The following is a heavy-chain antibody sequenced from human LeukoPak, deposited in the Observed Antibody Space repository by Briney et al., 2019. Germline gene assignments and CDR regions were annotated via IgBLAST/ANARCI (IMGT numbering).Heavy chain of an antibody. D-gene: IGHD4-17*01. CDR2: INPNSGGT. J-gene: IGHJ4*02. CDR1: GYTFTGYY. V-gene: IGHV1-2*02. CDR3: ARLPTVTRDFDY. Sequence: ASVKVSCKASGYTFTGYYMHWVRQAPGQGLEWMGWINPNSGGTNSAQKFQGRVTMTRDTSISTAYMELSRLRSDDTAVYYCARLPTVTRDFDYWGQGTLVTVSS.